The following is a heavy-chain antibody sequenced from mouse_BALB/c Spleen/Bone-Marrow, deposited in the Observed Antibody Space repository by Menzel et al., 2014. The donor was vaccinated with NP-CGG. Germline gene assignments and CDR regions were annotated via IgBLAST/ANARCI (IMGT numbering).Heavy chain of an antibody. Sequence: EVKVVESGPSLVKPSQTLSLTCSVTGDSITSGYWNWIRKFPGNKLEYMGYISYSGSTYYNPSLKSRISITRDTSKNQYYLQLNSVTIEDTATYYCARYKGYYDHDGDYFDYWNQATTPTISS. CDR1: GDSITSGY. J-gene: IGHJ2*01. CDR2: ISYSGST. D-gene: IGHD2-4*01. V-gene: IGHV3-8*02. CDR3: ARYKGYYDHDGDYFDY.